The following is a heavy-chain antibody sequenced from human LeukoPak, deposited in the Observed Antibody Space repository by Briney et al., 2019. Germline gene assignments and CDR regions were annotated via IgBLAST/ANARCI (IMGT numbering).Heavy chain of an antibody. Sequence: ASVKVSCKASGYTFTGYYMHWVRQAPGQGLEWMGIINPSGGSTSYAQKFQGRVTMTRDTSTSTVYMELSSLRSEDTAVYYCARDFIVGATSPWGQGTLVTVSS. CDR2: INPSGGST. CDR3: ARDFIVGATSP. J-gene: IGHJ5*02. CDR1: GYTFTGYY. D-gene: IGHD1-26*01. V-gene: IGHV1-46*01.